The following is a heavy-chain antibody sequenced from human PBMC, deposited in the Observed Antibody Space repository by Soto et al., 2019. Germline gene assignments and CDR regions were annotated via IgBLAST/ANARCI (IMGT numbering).Heavy chain of an antibody. D-gene: IGHD6-25*01. CDR2: IYPGDSDT. CDR1: GYSFTTYW. J-gene: IGHJ3*02. V-gene: IGHV5-51*01. CDR3: ASNGYSSALLSAFDI. Sequence: GESLKISCKGSGYSFTTYWIGWVRQMPGKGLEWMCLIYPGDSDTRYSPSFQGQVTISADKYIRTAYLQLSSLKASDTAMYYCASNGYSSALLSAFDIWGQGTMVTGSS.